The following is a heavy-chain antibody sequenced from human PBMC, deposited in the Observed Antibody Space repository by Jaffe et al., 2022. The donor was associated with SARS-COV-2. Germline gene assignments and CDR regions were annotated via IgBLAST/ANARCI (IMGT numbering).Heavy chain of an antibody. CDR3: TRGASLSARPKEGDY. D-gene: IGHD6-6*01. J-gene: IGHJ4*02. Sequence: EVQLVESGGGLVQPGGSLRLSCAASGFTFRSYWMHWVRQAPGKGLVWVSRISSDGSGTTYADAVKGRFTISRDNAKSTLYLQMNSLRAEDTAVYYCTRGASLSARPKEGDYWGQGTLVTVSS. V-gene: IGHV3-74*01. CDR1: GFTFRSYW. CDR2: ISSDGSGT.